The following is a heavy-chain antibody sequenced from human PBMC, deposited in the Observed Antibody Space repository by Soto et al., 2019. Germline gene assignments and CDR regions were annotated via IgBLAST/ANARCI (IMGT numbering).Heavy chain of an antibody. CDR3: ARLEGLATISYYFDY. D-gene: IGHD3-9*01. CDR1: GDSINSDNYY. CDR2: IYYRGNT. J-gene: IGHJ4*02. Sequence: PSETLSLTCSVSGDSINSDNYYWGWIRQPPGKGKERIGSIYYRGNTYYNPSLKTRVNISLDKSKSQFSLKLNSVTAADSAVYFCARLEGLATISYYFDYWGQGTLVTVSS. V-gene: IGHV4-39*01.